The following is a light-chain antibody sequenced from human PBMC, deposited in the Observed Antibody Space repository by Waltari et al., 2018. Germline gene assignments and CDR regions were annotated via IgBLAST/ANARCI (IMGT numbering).Light chain of an antibody. Sequence: QSALTQPASVSGYPGQSITISCTGPRSDVGTHNSVSWYQQRPGKAPDLIIFDVSNRPSGVSIRFSGSKSGNTASLTISGLQAEDEADYYCNSYTNSGTYVFGSGTKVTVL. CDR1: RSDVGTHNS. J-gene: IGLJ1*01. CDR2: DVS. CDR3: NSYTNSGTYV. V-gene: IGLV2-14*03.